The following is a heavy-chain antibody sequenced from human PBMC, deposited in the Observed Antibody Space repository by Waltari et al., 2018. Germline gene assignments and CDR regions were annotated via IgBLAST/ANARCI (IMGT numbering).Heavy chain of an antibody. V-gene: IGHV3-48*01. CDR1: GFTFSSYS. Sequence: EVQLVESGGGLVQPGGSLRLSCAASGFTFSSYSMNWVRQAPGKGLEWVSYISSSSSTIYYADSVKGRFTISRDNAKNSLYLQMNSLRAEDTAVYYCARGEWFGAYYFDYWGQGTLVTVSS. D-gene: IGHD3-10*01. CDR3: ARGEWFGAYYFDY. J-gene: IGHJ4*02. CDR2: ISSSSSTI.